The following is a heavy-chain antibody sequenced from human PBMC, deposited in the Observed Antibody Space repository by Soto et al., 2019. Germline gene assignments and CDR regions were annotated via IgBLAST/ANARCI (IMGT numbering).Heavy chain of an antibody. CDR3: ARVAPGYSYGKYYFDY. D-gene: IGHD5-18*01. CDR2: IKQDGSEK. V-gene: IGHV3-7*01. Sequence: QPGGSLRLSCAASGFTFSSYWMSWVRQAPGKGLEWVANIKQDGSEKYYVDSVKGRFTISRDNAKNSLYLQMNSLRAEDTAVYYCARVAPGYSYGKYYFDYWGQGTLVTVSS. CDR1: GFTFSSYW. J-gene: IGHJ4*02.